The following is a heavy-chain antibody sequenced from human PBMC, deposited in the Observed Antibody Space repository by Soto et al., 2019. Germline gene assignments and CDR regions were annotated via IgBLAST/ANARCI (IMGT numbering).Heavy chain of an antibody. Sequence: SETLSLTCAVYGGSFSGYYWSWIRQPPGKGLEWIGEINHSGSTNYNPSLKSRVTISVDTSKNQFSLKLSSVTAADTAVYYCASFNWFDPCGQGTLVTLSS. CDR1: GGSFSGYY. V-gene: IGHV4-34*01. CDR2: INHSGST. J-gene: IGHJ5*02. CDR3: ASFNWFDP.